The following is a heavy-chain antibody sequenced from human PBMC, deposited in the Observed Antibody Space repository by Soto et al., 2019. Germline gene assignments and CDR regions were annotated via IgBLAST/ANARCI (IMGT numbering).Heavy chain of an antibody. CDR2: IKNDGTMT. J-gene: IGHJ5*02. CDR3: AKSDWFDP. V-gene: IGHV3-74*01. CDR1: GFTFSTYW. Sequence: EVQLVESGGDLVQPGGSLRLSCAASGFTFSTYWMHWVRQAPGKGPVWISRIKNDGTMTFYADSVKGRFTISRDNAKNTLYLQMNSLRAEDTAVDYCAKSDWFDPWGQGTLVTVSS.